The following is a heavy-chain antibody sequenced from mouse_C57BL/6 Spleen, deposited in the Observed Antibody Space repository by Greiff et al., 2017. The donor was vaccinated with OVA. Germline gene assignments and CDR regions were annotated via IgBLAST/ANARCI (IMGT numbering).Heavy chain of an antibody. CDR1: GYTFTDYE. Sequence: VQLQQSGAELVRPGASVTLSCKASGYTFTDYELHWVKQTPVHGLEWIGAIDPETGGTAFNQKFKGKAILTADQSSSTAYMELSSLTSEDSAVYYCTRYLYDYDWFAYWGQGTLVTVSA. V-gene: IGHV1-15*01. CDR2: IDPETGGT. J-gene: IGHJ3*01. CDR3: TRYLYDYDWFAY. D-gene: IGHD2-4*01.